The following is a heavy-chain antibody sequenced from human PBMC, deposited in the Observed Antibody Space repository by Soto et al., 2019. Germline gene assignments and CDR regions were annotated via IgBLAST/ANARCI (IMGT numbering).Heavy chain of an antibody. J-gene: IGHJ5*02. CDR1: GGSISSGGLY. CDR2: IFYSGST. CDR3: VREEGGGYDHRWFDP. V-gene: IGHV4-31*03. Sequence: SETLSLTCTVSGGSISSGGLYWSWIRQHPGKCLEWIGYIFYSGSTYYNPSLKSRVSISVDTSKNQFSLKLSSVTAADTAVYYCVREEGGGYDHRWFDPWGQGTLVTVS. D-gene: IGHD5-12*01.